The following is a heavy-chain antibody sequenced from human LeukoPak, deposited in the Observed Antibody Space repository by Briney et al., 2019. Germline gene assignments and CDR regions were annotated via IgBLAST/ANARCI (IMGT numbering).Heavy chain of an antibody. J-gene: IGHJ4*02. CDR2: INNRGST. Sequence: PSETLSLTCAVYGGSFSGYYWSWISQPPGKGVEWIGEINNRGSTKYNPSLKRRVTISVDTYKKQFSRKMSSVTAADTAVYYCARGGYSYGPFDYWGQGTLVTVSS. V-gene: IGHV4-34*01. CDR3: ARGGYSYGPFDY. D-gene: IGHD5-18*01. CDR1: GGSFSGYY.